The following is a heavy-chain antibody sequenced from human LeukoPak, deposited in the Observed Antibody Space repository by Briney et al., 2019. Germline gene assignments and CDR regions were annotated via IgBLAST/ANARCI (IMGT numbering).Heavy chain of an antibody. CDR2: IKQDGSEK. V-gene: IGHV3-7*01. Sequence: GGSLRLSCAASGFTFGNYWMSWFRQTPGKGLEWVANIKQDGSEKSYVDSVKGRFTVSRDNAKNSLFLQLNSLRAEDTAVYYCACVDIAMLYDYNYGVDVWGKGTTVTVSS. CDR3: ACVDIAMLYDYNYGVDV. CDR1: GFTFGNYW. J-gene: IGHJ6*04. D-gene: IGHD5-12*01.